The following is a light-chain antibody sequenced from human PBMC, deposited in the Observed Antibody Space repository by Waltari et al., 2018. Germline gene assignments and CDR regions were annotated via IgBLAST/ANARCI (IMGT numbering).Light chain of an antibody. J-gene: IGLJ1*01. CDR1: SSDVGNYNL. CDR2: EVT. CDR3: CSYAGLGIYV. Sequence: QSGLTQPASVSGSPGQSITISCTGTSSDVGNYNLVSWYQQYPGKAPKLMVYEVTQRTSGVSDRFSGSKSGNPASLTISGLQSEDEADYYCCSYAGLGIYVFGTGTKVTVL. V-gene: IGLV2-23*02.